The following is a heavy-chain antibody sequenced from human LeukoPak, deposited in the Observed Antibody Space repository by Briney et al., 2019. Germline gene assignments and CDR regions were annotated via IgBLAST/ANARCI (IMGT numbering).Heavy chain of an antibody. CDR1: GGSISSYY. CDR2: IHYSGST. D-gene: IGHD3-22*01. V-gene: IGHV4-59*01. J-gene: IGHJ5*02. Sequence: PSETLSLTCTVSGGSISSYYWSWIRQPPGKGLEWIGYIHYSGSTNYNPSLKSRVTISVDTSKNQFSLTLSSVTAADTAVYYCARAWYYDSSGYYFGPNWFDPWGQGTLVTVSS. CDR3: ARAWYYDSSGYYFGPNWFDP.